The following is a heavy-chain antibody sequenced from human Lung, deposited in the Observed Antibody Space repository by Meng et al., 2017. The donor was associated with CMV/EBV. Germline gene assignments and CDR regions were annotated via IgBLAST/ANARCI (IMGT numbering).Heavy chain of an antibody. Sequence: SQTXSLTCAISGDSVSSNSAAWNWIRQSPSRGLEWLGRTYYRSKWYDDYAMAVKSRITINPDTSKNQFSLQLNSVTPEDTAVYYCARDYYDSGAYYYTEEYYHGLDVWGQGTTVTGSS. CDR2: TYYRSKWYD. V-gene: IGHV6-1*01. D-gene: IGHD3-22*01. J-gene: IGHJ6*02. CDR1: GDSVSSNSAA. CDR3: ARDYYDSGAYYYTEEYYHGLDV.